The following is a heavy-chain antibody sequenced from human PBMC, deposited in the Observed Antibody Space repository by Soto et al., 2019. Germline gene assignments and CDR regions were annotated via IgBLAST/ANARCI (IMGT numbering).Heavy chain of an antibody. Sequence: QVQLQESGPGLVKPSGTLSLTCAVSGGSVSSNNWWSWVRQSPGKGLEWMGEIYHSGSAHYNPSLKSRATISLDKSKNLFSLRLTSVTAADTAVYYCVRVPGVVVSADDAFDIWGPGTRVIVSS. CDR1: GGSVSSNNW. CDR3: VRVPGVVVSADDAFDI. J-gene: IGHJ3*02. D-gene: IGHD2-21*02. CDR2: IYHSGSA. V-gene: IGHV4-4*02.